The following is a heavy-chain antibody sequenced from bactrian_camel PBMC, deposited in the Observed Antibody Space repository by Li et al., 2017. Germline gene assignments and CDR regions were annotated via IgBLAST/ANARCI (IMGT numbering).Heavy chain of an antibody. J-gene: IGHJ4*01. D-gene: IGHD3*01. V-gene: IGHV3S31*01. CDR3: VGLTKVREPSEEDFY. Sequence: DVQLVESGGGLVQPGGSLRLSCAASGFTFSTYAMSWVRQAPGKGPEWVSTLNSADLSTYYTESVKGRFTISRDNANNTVSLQMNSLMVEDTAVYYCVGLTKVREPSEEDFYWSQGTQVTIS. CDR2: LNSADLST. CDR1: GFTFSTYA.